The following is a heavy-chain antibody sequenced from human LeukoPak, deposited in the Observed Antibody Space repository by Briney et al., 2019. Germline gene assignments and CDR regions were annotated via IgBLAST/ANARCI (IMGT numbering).Heavy chain of an antibody. V-gene: IGHV7-4-1*02. CDR2: INTNTGNP. CDR1: GYTFTSYA. CDR3: AREEYCSGGSCYLDPVIDY. Sequence: ASVKVSCKASGYTFTSYAMNWVRQAPGQGLEWMGWINTNTGNPTYAQGFTGRFVFSLDTSVSTAYLQISSLKAEDTAVYYCAREEYCSGGSCYLDPVIDYWGQGTLVTVSS. D-gene: IGHD2-15*01. J-gene: IGHJ4*02.